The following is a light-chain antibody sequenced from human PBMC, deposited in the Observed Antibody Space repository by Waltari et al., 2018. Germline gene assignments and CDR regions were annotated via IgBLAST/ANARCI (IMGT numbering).Light chain of an antibody. CDR2: HDD. Sequence: SYELTQPAPVSVFPGQTARITCSGDKLGNKYACWYQQKPGQCPVMVMYHDDKRRSGFPVRFSGSNSGNTATLTISWTHAMDAADYYCQAWDSSTDYVFGPGTKVTVL. CDR1: KLGNKY. J-gene: IGLJ1*01. CDR3: QAWDSSTDYV. V-gene: IGLV3-1*01.